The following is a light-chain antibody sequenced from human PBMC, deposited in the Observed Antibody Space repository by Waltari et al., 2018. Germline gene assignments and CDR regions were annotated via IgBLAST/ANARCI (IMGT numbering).Light chain of an antibody. V-gene: IGKV3-11*01. J-gene: IGKJ5*01. CDR1: QSIDYY. Sequence: EIVLTQSPATLSLSTAERATRSCRASQSIDYYLGWYQQKPGQAPRLLIYDTSNRAAGIPARFSGSGSGTDFTLTISSLEPEDFAIYYCQQRRDWPITFGQGTRLEIK. CDR2: DTS. CDR3: QQRRDWPIT.